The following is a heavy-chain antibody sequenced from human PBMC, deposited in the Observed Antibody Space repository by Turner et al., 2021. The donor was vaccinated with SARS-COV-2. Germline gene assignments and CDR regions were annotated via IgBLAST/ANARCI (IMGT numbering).Heavy chain of an antibody. J-gene: IGHJ2*01. CDR1: GGSFSGYY. CDR3: ARVWVRWWYFDL. CDR2: INHSGST. Sequence: QVQLQQWGAGLLKPSETLSLTCAVYGGSFSGYYWSWIRQPQGKGLAWIGEINHSGSTNYIPSLNSLVTISVDTSKNQFSLNLSSVTAADSAVYYCARVWVRWWYFDLWGRGTLVTVSS. D-gene: IGHD7-27*01. V-gene: IGHV4-34*01.